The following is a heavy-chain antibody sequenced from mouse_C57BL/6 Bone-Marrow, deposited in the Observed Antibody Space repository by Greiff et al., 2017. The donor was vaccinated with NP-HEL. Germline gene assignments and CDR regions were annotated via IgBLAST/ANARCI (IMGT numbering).Heavy chain of an antibody. Sequence: EVNLVESGGDLVKPGGSLKLSCAASGFTFSSYGMSWVRQTPDKRLEWVATISSGGSYTYYPDSVKGRFTISRDNAKNTLYLQMSSLKSEDTAMYYCATFTTVVPYYAMDYWGQGTSVTVSS. J-gene: IGHJ4*01. V-gene: IGHV5-6*01. D-gene: IGHD1-1*01. CDR2: ISSGGSYT. CDR3: ATFTTVVPYYAMDY. CDR1: GFTFSSYG.